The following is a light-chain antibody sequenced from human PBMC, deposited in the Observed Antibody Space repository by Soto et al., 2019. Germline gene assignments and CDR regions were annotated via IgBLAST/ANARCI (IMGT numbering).Light chain of an antibody. Sequence: DIQMTQSPSTLSASVGDRVIITCRASQSISSWLAWYQQKPGKAPNILIYRASSLESGVPSRFSGSGSGTEFILTISSLQPDDCATYYCQQYNGYPWTFGQGTKVEIK. V-gene: IGKV1-5*03. CDR2: RAS. CDR3: QQYNGYPWT. CDR1: QSISSW. J-gene: IGKJ1*01.